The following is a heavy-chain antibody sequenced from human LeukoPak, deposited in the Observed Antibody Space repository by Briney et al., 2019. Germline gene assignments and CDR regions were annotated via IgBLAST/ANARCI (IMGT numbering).Heavy chain of an antibody. Sequence: SETLSLTCTVSGGSISSYYWSWIRQPPGKALEWIGYIYYTGTTNYNPSLKSRVTISVDKSKNQFSLKLSSVTAADTAVYYCATQSEKGYYYDSSGYGYNWFDPWGQGTLVTVSS. CDR2: IYYTGTT. CDR1: GGSISSYY. V-gene: IGHV4-59*12. D-gene: IGHD3-22*01. CDR3: ATQSEKGYYYDSSGYGYNWFDP. J-gene: IGHJ5*02.